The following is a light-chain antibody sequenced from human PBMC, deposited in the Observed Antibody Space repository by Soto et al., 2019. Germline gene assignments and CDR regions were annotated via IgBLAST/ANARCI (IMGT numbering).Light chain of an antibody. J-gene: IGKJ4*01. CDR1: QSIRSW. CDR3: QQVNVYPST. V-gene: IGKV1-5*01. CDR2: DAS. Sequence: DIQMTQSPSILSASVGDRVTITCRASQSIRSWLAWYQQKPGKAPNLLIYDASSLESGVPSRFSGSGFGTEFTLTISSLQPDDFATYYCQQVNVYPSTFGGGTKVDIK.